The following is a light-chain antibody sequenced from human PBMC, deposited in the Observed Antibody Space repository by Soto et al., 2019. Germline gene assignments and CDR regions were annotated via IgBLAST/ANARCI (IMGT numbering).Light chain of an antibody. CDR1: SSDVGGYNY. J-gene: IGLJ1*01. CDR3: CSYAGSYRYV. CDR2: DVS. V-gene: IGLV2-11*01. Sequence: QSVLTQPRSVSGSPGQSVTISCTGTSSDVGGYNYVSWYQQHPGKVPKLMIYDVSKRPSGVPDRFSGSKSGNTASLTISGLQAEDEADYYCCSYAGSYRYVFGTGTKLTVL.